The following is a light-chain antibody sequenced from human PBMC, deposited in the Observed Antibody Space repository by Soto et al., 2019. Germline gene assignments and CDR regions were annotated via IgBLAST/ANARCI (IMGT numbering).Light chain of an antibody. CDR2: GAS. CDR3: QQYDDSLSSFT. V-gene: IGKV3-20*01. CDR1: QSVSSSY. Sequence: EIVLTQSPGTLSLSPGERATLSCRASQSVSSSYLAWYQQKPGQAPRLLIYGASYRATGIPDRFSGRGSRTDFPLTISRLEPENFAVYYCQQYDDSLSSFTFGQGTNLEIK. J-gene: IGKJ2*01.